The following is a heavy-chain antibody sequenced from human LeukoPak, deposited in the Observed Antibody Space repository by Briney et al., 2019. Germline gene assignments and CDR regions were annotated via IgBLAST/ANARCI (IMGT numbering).Heavy chain of an antibody. CDR2: TRNKANTYTT. D-gene: IGHD5-18*01. V-gene: IGHV3-72*01. J-gene: IGHJ4*02. CDR1: GFTFSDHY. CDR3: ARDSPERGYSYGPLDNYFDY. Sequence: GGSLRLSCAASGFTFSDHYMDWVRQAPGKGLEWVGLTRNKANTYTTEYAASVKGRFTISRDDSKNSLYLQMNSLRAEDTAVYYCARDSPERGYSYGPLDNYFDYWGQGTLVTVSS.